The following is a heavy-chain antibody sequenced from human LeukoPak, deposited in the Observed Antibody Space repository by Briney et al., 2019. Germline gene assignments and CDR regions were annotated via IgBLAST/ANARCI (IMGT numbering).Heavy chain of an antibody. CDR3: ARDRMVTMVRGVIPRTYYYYYMDV. J-gene: IGHJ6*03. D-gene: IGHD3-10*01. V-gene: IGHV4-59*01. CDR1: GGSISSYY. Sequence: SETLSLTCTVSGGSISSYYWSWIRQPPGKGLEWIGYIYYSGSTNYNPSLKSRVTISVDTSKNQFSLKLSSVTAADTAVYYCARDRMVTMVRGVIPRTYYYYYMDVWGKGTTVTVSS. CDR2: IYYSGST.